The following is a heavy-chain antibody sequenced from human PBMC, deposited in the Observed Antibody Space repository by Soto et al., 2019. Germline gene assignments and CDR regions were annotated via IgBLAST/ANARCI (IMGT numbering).Heavy chain of an antibody. D-gene: IGHD6-19*01. CDR2: ISGSGGST. Sequence: GGSLRLSCAASGFTFSSYAMSWVRQAPGKGLEWVSAISGSGGSTYYADSVKGRFTISRDNSKNTLYLQMNSLRAEDTAVYYCAKRVSGSSGSYTSFDYWGQGTLVTVSS. CDR3: AKRVSGSSGSYTSFDY. J-gene: IGHJ4*02. V-gene: IGHV3-23*01. CDR1: GFTFSSYA.